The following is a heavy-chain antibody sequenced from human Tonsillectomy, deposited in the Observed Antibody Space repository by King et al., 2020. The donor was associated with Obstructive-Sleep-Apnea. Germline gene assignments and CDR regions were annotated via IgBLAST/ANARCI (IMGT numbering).Heavy chain of an antibody. Sequence: VQLVESGGGVVQPGRSLRLSCAASGFTFSTYAMHWVRQAPGKGLDWVALISYDGTYKYYADSVKGRFTISRDNSKSTLFLQMNSLRAEDTAVYYCARAPYDFGANFDYWGQGTLVTVSS. D-gene: IGHD3/OR15-3a*01. CDR3: ARAPYDFGANFDY. J-gene: IGHJ4*02. V-gene: IGHV3-30*04. CDR2: ISYDGTYK. CDR1: GFTFSTYA.